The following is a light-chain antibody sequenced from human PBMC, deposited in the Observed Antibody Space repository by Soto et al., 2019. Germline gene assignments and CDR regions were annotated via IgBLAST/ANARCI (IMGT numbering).Light chain of an antibody. CDR1: QGISNY. J-gene: IGKJ1*01. Sequence: DIQMTQSPSSLSASVGDRVTITCRASQGISNYLAWYQQKPGKVPKLLIYAASTLQSGVPSRFSGSGSGTDFNLPISSLQPEDVATYYCQKYNSAPWTFGQGTKVEIK. V-gene: IGKV1-27*01. CDR3: QKYNSAPWT. CDR2: AAS.